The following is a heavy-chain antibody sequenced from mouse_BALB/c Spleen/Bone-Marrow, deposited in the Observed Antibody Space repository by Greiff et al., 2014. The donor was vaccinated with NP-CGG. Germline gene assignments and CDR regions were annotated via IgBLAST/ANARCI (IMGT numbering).Heavy chain of an antibody. CDR2: IHPNSGNT. J-gene: IGHJ2*01. V-gene: IGHV1S130*01. Sequence: QVQLKESGSVPVRPGASVKLSCKASGYTFTSSWMNWAKQRPGQGLEWIGEIHPNSGNTNYNEKFKGKATLTVDTSSSTAYVDLSSLTSEDSAVYYCARSGFDYWGQGTTLTVSS. CDR3: ARSGFDY. D-gene: IGHD4-1*01. CDR1: GYTFTSSW.